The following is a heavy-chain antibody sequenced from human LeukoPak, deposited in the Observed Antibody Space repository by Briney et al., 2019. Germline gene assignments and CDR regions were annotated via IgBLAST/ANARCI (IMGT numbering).Heavy chain of an antibody. V-gene: IGHV3-48*02. CDR3: VRDNDWAFHY. J-gene: IGHJ4*02. D-gene: IGHD3-9*01. CDR1: GFTFSDYV. CDR2: INHNGEMI. Sequence: GSLRLSXAXSGFTFSDYVMSWVRQAPGKGLEWVSYINHNGEMIYYADSVKGRFTISRDTAKKTLYLQMNSLRDDDTALYYCVRDNDWAFHYWGQGTLVTVSS.